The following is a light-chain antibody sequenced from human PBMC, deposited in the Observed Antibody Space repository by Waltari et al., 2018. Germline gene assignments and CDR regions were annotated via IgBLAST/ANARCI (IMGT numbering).Light chain of an antibody. J-gene: IGLJ1*01. CDR3: SSYTSSIFYV. Sequence: QSALTQPASVSGSPGQSIPISCTGTSSDVGGYNYVSWYQQHPGKAPKLMIYEVSNRPSGVSNRFSGSKSGNTASLTISGLQAEDEADYYCSSYTSSIFYVFGTGTKVTVL. CDR2: EVS. V-gene: IGLV2-14*01. CDR1: SSDVGGYNY.